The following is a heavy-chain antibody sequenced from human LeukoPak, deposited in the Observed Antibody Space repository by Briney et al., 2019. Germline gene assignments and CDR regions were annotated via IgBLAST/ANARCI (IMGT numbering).Heavy chain of an antibody. V-gene: IGHV4-34*01. CDR3: ARRSRLGYYDSSGYFY. CDR2: INHSGST. D-gene: IGHD3-22*01. Sequence: SETLSLTCAVYGGSFSGYYWSWIRQPPGKGLEWIGEINHSGSTNYNPSLKSRVTISVDTSKSQFSLKLSSVTAADTAVYYCARRSRLGYYDSSGYFYWGQGTLVTVSS. J-gene: IGHJ4*02. CDR1: GGSFSGYY.